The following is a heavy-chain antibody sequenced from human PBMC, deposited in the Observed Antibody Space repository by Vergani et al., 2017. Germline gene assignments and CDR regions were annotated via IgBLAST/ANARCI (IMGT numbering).Heavy chain of an antibody. CDR3: AREDIVVTILGYYFDY. CDR2: IIPILGTA. Sequence: QVQLVQSGAEVKKPGSSVKVSCKASGGTFSSYAISWVRQAPGQGLEWMGRIIPILGTANYAQKFQGRVTITADESTSTAYMELSSLRSEDTAVYYCAREDIVVTILGYYFDYWGQGTLVTVSS. CDR1: GGTFSSYA. D-gene: IGHD5-12*01. V-gene: IGHV1-69*11. J-gene: IGHJ4*02.